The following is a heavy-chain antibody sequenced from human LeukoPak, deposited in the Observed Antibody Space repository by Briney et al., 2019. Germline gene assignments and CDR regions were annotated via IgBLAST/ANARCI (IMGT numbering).Heavy chain of an antibody. Sequence: GGSLRLSCAASGFTFSSYSMNWVRQAPGKGLEWVSYISSSSSTIYYADSVKGRFTISRDNSKNTLYLQMNSLRAEDTAVYYCAKSVGVYSSSFSFDYWGQGTLVTVSS. V-gene: IGHV3-48*01. D-gene: IGHD6-13*01. CDR2: ISSSSSTI. CDR3: AKSVGVYSSSFSFDY. CDR1: GFTFSSYS. J-gene: IGHJ4*02.